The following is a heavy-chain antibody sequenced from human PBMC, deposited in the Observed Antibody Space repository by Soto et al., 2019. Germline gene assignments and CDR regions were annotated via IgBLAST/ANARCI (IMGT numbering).Heavy chain of an antibody. J-gene: IGHJ6*02. CDR3: AKDGHPSLYYDCWSGMDV. Sequence: QVQLVESGGGVVQPGRSLRLSCAASGFIFTTYGMHWVRQAPGKGLEWVAVISNDGSKKDYVDSVKGRFTISRDNSKNTVYLQMDSLRTEDTAVYYCAKDGHPSLYYDCWSGMDVWGQGITVTVSS. D-gene: IGHD3-3*01. V-gene: IGHV3-30*18. CDR1: GFIFTTYG. CDR2: ISNDGSKK.